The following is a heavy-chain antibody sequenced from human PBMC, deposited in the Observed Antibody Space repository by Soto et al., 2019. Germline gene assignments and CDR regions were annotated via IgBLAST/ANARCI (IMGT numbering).Heavy chain of an antibody. CDR3: ARDGLDYRTSYYFYYGMDV. CDR2: ISTYNGNT. Sequence: ASVKVSCKAFGYTFSSYGISWVRQAPGQGLEWMGWISTYNGNTNYAQKLQGRVTMTTDTSTSTAYMEVRSLTSDDTAVYYCARDGLDYRTSYYFYYGMDVWGQGTTVTVSS. CDR1: GYTFSSYG. V-gene: IGHV1-18*01. J-gene: IGHJ6*02. D-gene: IGHD4-4*01.